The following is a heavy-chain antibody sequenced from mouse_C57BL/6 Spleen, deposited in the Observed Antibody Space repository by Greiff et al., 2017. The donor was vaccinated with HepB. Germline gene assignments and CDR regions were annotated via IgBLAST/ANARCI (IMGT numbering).Heavy chain of an antibody. V-gene: IGHV1-69*01. CDR3: ASRFGGAWFAY. D-gene: IGHD1-1*02. J-gene: IGHJ3*01. CDR1: GYTFTSYW. Sequence: VQLQQPGAELVMPGASVKLSCKASGYTFTSYWMHWVKQRPGQGLEWIGEIDPSDSYTNYNQKFKGKSTLTVDKSSSTAYMQLSSLTSEDSAVYYCASRFGGAWFAYWGQGTLVTVSA. CDR2: IDPSDSYT.